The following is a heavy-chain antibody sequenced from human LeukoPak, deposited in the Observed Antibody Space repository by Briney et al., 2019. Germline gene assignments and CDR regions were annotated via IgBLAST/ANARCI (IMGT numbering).Heavy chain of an antibody. V-gene: IGHV3-30*01. CDR2: ISYDGSNK. CDR1: GFTFSSYA. Sequence: GRSLRLSCAASGFTFSSYAMHWVRQAPGKGLEWVAVISYDGSNKYYADSVKGRFTISRDNSKNTLYLQMNSLRAEDTAVYYCAREEAAVGGGLDYWGQGTLVTVSS. J-gene: IGHJ4*02. D-gene: IGHD6-13*01. CDR3: AREEAAVGGGLDY.